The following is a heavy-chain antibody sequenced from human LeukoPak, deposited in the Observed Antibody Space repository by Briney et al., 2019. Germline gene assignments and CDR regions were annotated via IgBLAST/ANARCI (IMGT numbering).Heavy chain of an antibody. V-gene: IGHV3-53*01. J-gene: IGHJ6*02. CDR2: IYTGANT. D-gene: IGHD5-18*01. Sequence: GGSLRLSCAASGFTFSSYGMHWVRQPPGKGLEWVSFIYTGANTYYADSVKGRFTISRDNSKNTLYLQMDSLRAEDTAVYYCARDGGSGISYGNYIYYGMDVWGQGTTVTVSS. CDR1: GFTFSSYG. CDR3: ARDGGSGISYGNYIYYGMDV.